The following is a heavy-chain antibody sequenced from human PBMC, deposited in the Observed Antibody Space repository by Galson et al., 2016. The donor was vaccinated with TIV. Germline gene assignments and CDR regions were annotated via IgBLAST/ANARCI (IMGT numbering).Heavy chain of an antibody. CDR2: VYYTGST. Sequence: ETLSLTCTVSGGTINTYPWNWIRQSPGKGLEWIGYVYYTGSTNYNPSLKSRATISVDTSKNQFSLNLNSVTSADTAVYYCVRAPGGRNWHFDLWGRGTLVTVSS. CDR3: VRAPGGRNWHFDL. J-gene: IGHJ2*01. D-gene: IGHD4-23*01. V-gene: IGHV4-59*01. CDR1: GGTINTYP.